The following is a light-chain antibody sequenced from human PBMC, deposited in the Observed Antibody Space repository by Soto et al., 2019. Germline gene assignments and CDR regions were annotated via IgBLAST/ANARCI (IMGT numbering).Light chain of an antibody. Sequence: MTQSPGTLSVSPGERVTLSCGASQSVRNYLAWYQVKPGQAPTLLIYDASRRASGVPARFSGSGSGTDFNLTISRLEPEDFAVYYCQQYGSSTSITFGPGTRLEI. CDR2: DAS. V-gene: IGKV3-20*01. CDR3: QQYGSSTSIT. J-gene: IGKJ5*01. CDR1: QSVRNY.